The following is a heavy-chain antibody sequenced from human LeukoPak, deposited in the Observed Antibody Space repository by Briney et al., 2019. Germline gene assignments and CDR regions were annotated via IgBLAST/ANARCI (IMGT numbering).Heavy chain of an antibody. CDR2: IYSDDDK. D-gene: IGHD3-10*01. J-gene: IGHJ5*02. CDR3: ALDNYYGSGSYSDNWFDP. V-gene: IGHV2-5*02. CDR1: GFSLSTSGVG. Sequence: SGPTLVKPTQTLTLTCTFSGFSLSTSGVGVGWIRQPPGKALEWLALIYSDDDKRYSPSLKRRITITKDTSKNQVVPTMTNVDPVDTATYYCALDNYYGSGSYSDNWFDPWGEGALVTVSS.